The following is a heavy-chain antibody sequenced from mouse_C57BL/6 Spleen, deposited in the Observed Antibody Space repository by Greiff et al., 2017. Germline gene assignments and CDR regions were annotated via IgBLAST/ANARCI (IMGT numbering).Heavy chain of an antibody. V-gene: IGHV1-42*01. CDR1: GYSFTGYY. CDR2: INPSTGGT. J-gene: IGHJ1*03. Sequence: EVKLQESGPELVKPGASVKISCKASGYSFTGYYMHWVKQSPEKSLEWIGEINPSTGGTTYNQKFKAKATLTVDKSSSTAYMQLKSLTSEDSAVYYCARRRDYYDCFDVWGTGTTVTVSS. D-gene: IGHD2-4*01. CDR3: ARRRDYYDCFDV.